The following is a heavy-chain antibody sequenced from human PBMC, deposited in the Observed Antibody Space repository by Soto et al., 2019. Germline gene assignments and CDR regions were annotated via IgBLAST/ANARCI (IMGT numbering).Heavy chain of an antibody. CDR2: IYYSGST. D-gene: IGHD3-22*01. V-gene: IGHV4-59*01. Sequence: SETLSLTCTVSGGSISSYYWSWIRQAPGKGLEWIGYIYYSGSTNYNPSLKSRVTISVDTSKNQFSLKLSSVTAADTAVYYCARLKYYYDSSGYSRAFDYWGQGTLVTVS. CDR1: GGSISSYY. CDR3: ARLKYYYDSSGYSRAFDY. J-gene: IGHJ4*02.